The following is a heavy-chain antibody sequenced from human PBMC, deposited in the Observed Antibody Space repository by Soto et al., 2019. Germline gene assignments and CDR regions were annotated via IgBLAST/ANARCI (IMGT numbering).Heavy chain of an antibody. CDR1: GGSISTGGYN. CDR2: LYYSGTS. J-gene: IGHJ4*02. CDR3: ARGPAHFDTNGYAYWLDY. Sequence: KPSETLSLTCTVSGGSISTGGYNWSWIRQTPGKGLEWIGYLYYSGTSFYNPSLKSRVTFSGDTSKNQFSLSLTFVTAADTAVYFCARGPAHFDTNGYAYWLDYWGQGIPVTVSS. V-gene: IGHV4-30-4*01. D-gene: IGHD3-22*01.